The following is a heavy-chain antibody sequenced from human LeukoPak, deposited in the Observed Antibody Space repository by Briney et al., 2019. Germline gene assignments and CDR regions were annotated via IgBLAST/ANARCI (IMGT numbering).Heavy chain of an antibody. V-gene: IGHV1-18*01. CDR3: ARDGTWGRYYYDSSGYDYYFDY. D-gene: IGHD3-22*01. CDR1: GYTFTSYG. CDR2: ISVYNGNT. J-gene: IGHJ4*02. Sequence: ASMKVSCKASGYTFTSYGISWVRQAPGQGLEWMGWISVYNGNTNYAQKFQGGVTMTTDTSTSTAYMELRSLRSDDTAVYYCARDGTWGRYYYDSSGYDYYFDYWGQGTLVIVSS.